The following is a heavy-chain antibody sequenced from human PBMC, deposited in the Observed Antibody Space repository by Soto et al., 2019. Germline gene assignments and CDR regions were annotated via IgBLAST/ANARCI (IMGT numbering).Heavy chain of an antibody. CDR2: ISPDGGNV. CDR3: ARDCSSTSCPGYYGMDV. Sequence: GGSLRLSCAASGFTFRDYYMTWLRQAPGKGLEWVSYISPDGGNVYYADSVKGRFTISRDNAKNSLYLQMNNLGAEDTAFYYCARDCSSTSCPGYYGMDVWGQGTTVTVSS. V-gene: IGHV3-11*01. J-gene: IGHJ6*02. D-gene: IGHD2-2*01. CDR1: GFTFRDYY.